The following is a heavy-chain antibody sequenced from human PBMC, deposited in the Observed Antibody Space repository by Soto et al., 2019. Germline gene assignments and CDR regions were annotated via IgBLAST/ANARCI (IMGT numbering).Heavy chain of an antibody. J-gene: IGHJ6*02. D-gene: IGHD6-6*01. CDR3: ARDTIAARSRHYYYYGMDV. CDR2: IKQDGSEK. Sequence: SLRLSCAASGFTFSSYWMSWVRQAPGKGLEWVANIKQDGSEKYYVDSAKGRFTISRDNAKNSLYLQMNSLRAEDTAVYYCARDTIAARSRHYYYYGMDVWGQGTTVTVSS. CDR1: GFTFSSYW. V-gene: IGHV3-7*01.